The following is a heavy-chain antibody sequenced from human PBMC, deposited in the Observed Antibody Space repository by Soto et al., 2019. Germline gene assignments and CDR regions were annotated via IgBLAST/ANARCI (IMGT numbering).Heavy chain of an antibody. CDR2: TYYRSKWCN. D-gene: IGHD1-1*01. V-gene: IGHV6-1*01. J-gene: IGHJ5*02. CDR1: GDSVSSDSVA. Sequence: PSQTLSLTCAISGDSVSSDSVAWNWIRQSPSRGLEWLGRTYYRSKWCNDYAVSVKSRITINSDTSKNQFSLHLNSVTPEDTAVYYCARDQTYNNCSKWFDPWGQGTLVTVSS. CDR3: ARDQTYNNCSKWFDP.